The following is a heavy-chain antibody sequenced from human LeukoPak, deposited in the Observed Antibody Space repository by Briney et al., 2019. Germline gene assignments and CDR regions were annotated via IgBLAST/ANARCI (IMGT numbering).Heavy chain of an antibody. CDR2: IYHSGST. D-gene: IGHD3-10*01. CDR3: ARAMVRGMEPDY. CDR1: GGSISSGGYS. V-gene: IGHV4-30-2*01. J-gene: IGHJ4*02. Sequence: SENLSFTCAVSGGSISSGGYSWSWIRQPPGKGLEWIGYIYHSGSTYYNPSLKSRVTISVDRSKNQFSLKLSSVTAADTAVYYCARAMVRGMEPDYWGQGTLVTVSS.